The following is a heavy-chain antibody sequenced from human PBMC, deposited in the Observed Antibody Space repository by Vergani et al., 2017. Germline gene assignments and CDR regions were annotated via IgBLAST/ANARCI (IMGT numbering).Heavy chain of an antibody. CDR2: IIHMLGTV. Sequence: QVQLVQSGAEVKRPGASVKVSCKSSGGSFGSYGITWVRQAPGKGLEWGGGIIHMLGTVNYAQRFEDRVTIPADESTTTAYMELSRLRSEDPAVYYCARNSHDEGDYYFYSWGQGTLVTVSS. CDR1: GGSFGSYG. V-gene: IGHV1-69*01. J-gene: IGHJ4*02. CDR3: ARNSHDEGDYYFYS. D-gene: IGHD4-17*01.